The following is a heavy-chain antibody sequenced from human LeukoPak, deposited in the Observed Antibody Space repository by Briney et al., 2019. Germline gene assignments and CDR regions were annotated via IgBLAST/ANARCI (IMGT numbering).Heavy chain of an antibody. CDR1: GGSFSGYY. V-gene: IGHV4-34*01. J-gene: IGHJ4*02. CDR3: ARGAYDSGGYYLRPLTY. Sequence: SETLSLTCAVYGGSFSGYYWSWIRQPPGKGLEWIGEINHSGSTNYNPSLKSRVTISVDTSKNQFSLKLSSVTAADTAVYYCARGAYDSGGYYLRPLTYWGQGTLVTVSS. D-gene: IGHD3-22*01. CDR2: INHSGST.